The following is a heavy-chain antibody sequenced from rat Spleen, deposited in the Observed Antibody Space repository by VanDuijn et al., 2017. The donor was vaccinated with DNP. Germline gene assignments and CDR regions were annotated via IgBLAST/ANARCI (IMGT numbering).Heavy chain of an antibody. CDR3: ARWPGYNPPYAMDA. CDR2: VNSAGST. CDR1: GYSITSSYR. V-gene: IGHV3-3*01. Sequence: EVQLQESGPGLVKPSQSLSLTCSVTGYSITSSYRWSWIRKFPGNKLEWMGSVNSAGSTNDNPTLKSRISITRDTFKNQFFLQVNSVTTEDTATYYCARWPGYNPPYAMDAWGQGTSVTVSS. J-gene: IGHJ4*01. D-gene: IGHD1-4*01.